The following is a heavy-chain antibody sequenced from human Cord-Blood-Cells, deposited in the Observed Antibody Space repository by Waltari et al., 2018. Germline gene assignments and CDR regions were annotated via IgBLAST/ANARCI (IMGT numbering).Heavy chain of an antibody. V-gene: IGHV4-38-2*01. J-gene: IGHJ4*02. Sequence: QVQLQESGPGLVQPSETLSLTCAVSGYSISSGHYWGWIRQPPGKGLEWVGSIYHSGSTYCNPSLKSRVTISVDTSKNQFSLELSSVTAADTAVYDCATRDKGDMDYWGQGTLVTVSS. CDR1: GYSISSGHY. CDR2: IYHSGST. CDR3: ATRDKGDMDY. D-gene: IGHD2-15*01.